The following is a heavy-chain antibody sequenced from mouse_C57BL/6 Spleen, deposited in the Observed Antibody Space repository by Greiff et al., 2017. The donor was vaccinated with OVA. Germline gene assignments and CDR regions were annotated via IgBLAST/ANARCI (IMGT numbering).Heavy chain of an antibody. J-gene: IGHJ2*01. CDR2: IGPGSGST. CDR3: ARFADYYGSIGDYFDY. CDR1: GYTFTDYY. D-gene: IGHD1-1*01. Sequence: VKLVESGAELVKPGASVKISCKASGYTFTDYYINWVKQRPGQGLEWIGKIGPGSGSTYYNEKFKGKATLTADKSSSTAYMQLSSLTSEDSAVYFCARFADYYGSIGDYFDYWGQGTTLTVSS. V-gene: IGHV1-77*01.